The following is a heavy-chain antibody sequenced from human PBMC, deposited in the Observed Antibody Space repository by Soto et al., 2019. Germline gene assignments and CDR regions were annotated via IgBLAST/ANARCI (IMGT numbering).Heavy chain of an antibody. CDR3: ARDSNVDTAMVGTYYYYCGMDV. CDR1: GYTFTSYG. D-gene: IGHD5-18*01. J-gene: IGHJ6*02. V-gene: IGHV1-18*04. Sequence: ASVKVSCKASGYTFTSYGISWVRQAPGQGLEWMGWISAYNGNTNYAQKLQGRVTMTTDTSTSTAYMELRSLRSDDTAVYYCARDSNVDTAMVGTYYYYCGMDVWGQGTTVTVSS. CDR2: ISAYNGNT.